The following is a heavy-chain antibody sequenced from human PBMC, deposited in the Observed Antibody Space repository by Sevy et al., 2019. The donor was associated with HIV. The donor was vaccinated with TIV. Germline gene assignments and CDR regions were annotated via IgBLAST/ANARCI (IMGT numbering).Heavy chain of an antibody. J-gene: IGHJ4*02. D-gene: IGHD5-18*01. CDR1: AFTFSDYY. CDR2: ISSSGSTI. Sequence: GGSLRLSCAASAFTFSDYYMSWIRQAPGKGLEWVSYISSSGSTIYYADSVKGRFTISRDNAKNSLYLQMNSLRAEDTAVYYCARDLLGYSYGDSFDYWGQGTLVTVSS. CDR3: ARDLLGYSYGDSFDY. V-gene: IGHV3-11*01.